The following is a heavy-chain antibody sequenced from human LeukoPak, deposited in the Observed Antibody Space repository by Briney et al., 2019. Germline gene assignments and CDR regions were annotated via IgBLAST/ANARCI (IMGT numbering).Heavy chain of an antibody. J-gene: IGHJ3*02. Sequence: GGSLRLSCAASGFTFDDYAMHWVRQAPGKGLEWVSGISWNSGSIGYADSVKGRFTISRDNAKNSLYLQMNSLRAEDTALYYCAKDVGMATITGNDAFDIWGQGTMVTVSS. CDR3: AKDVGMATITGNDAFDI. CDR2: ISWNSGSI. D-gene: IGHD5-24*01. V-gene: IGHV3-9*01. CDR1: GFTFDDYA.